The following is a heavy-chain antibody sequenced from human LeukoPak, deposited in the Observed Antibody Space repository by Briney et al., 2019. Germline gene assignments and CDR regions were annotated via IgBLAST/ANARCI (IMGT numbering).Heavy chain of an antibody. Sequence: PGGSLRLSCAASGFTFSSYAMSWVRQAPGKGLEWVAAVSGSGDRTYYADSVKGRFTVSRDNSKNTLYVQMKSLRAEDTAVYYCAKDFVVVPGNVNYFDYWGQGTLVTVSS. J-gene: IGHJ4*02. CDR1: GFTFSSYA. CDR3: AKDFVVVPGNVNYFDY. CDR2: VSGSGDRT. V-gene: IGHV3-23*01. D-gene: IGHD2-21*02.